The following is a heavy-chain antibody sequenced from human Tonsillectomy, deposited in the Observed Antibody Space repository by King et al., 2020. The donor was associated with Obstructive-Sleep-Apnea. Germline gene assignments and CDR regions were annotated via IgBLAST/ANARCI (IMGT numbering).Heavy chain of an antibody. CDR3: AKDLGSRPYGSGEFDY. D-gene: IGHD3-10*01. J-gene: IGHJ4*02. CDR2: ISGSGGST. CDR1: GFTFSSYA. Sequence: VQLVESGGGLVQPGGSLRLSCAASGFTFSSYAMSWVRQAPGKGLEWVSAISGSGGSTYYADSVKGRFTISRDNSKNSLYLQMNSLRAEDTAVYYCAKDLGSRPYGSGEFDYWGQGTLVTVSS. V-gene: IGHV3-23*04.